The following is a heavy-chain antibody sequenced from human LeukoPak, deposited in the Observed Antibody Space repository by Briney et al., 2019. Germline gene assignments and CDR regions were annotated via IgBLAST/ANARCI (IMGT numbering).Heavy chain of an antibody. CDR2: IKPDGSEK. CDR3: ASGGYNWNRLDY. Sequence: LXLXXXXSGFTXXSYAMHWVRQAPGKGLEWVANIKPDGSEKYYMDSVKGRFTISRDNAKNSVYLQMNSLRAEDTALYYCASGGYNWNRLDYWGQGTLVTVSS. J-gene: IGHJ4*02. CDR1: GFTXXSYA. V-gene: IGHV3-7*01. D-gene: IGHD1-20*01.